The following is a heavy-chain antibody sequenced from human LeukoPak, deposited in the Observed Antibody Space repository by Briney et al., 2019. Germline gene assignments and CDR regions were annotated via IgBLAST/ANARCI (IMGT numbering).Heavy chain of an antibody. CDR2: IYSGGST. Sequence: GGSLRLSCAASGFTVSSNYMSWVRQAPGKGLEWVSVIYSGGSTYDADSVKGRFTISRDNSKNTLYLQMNSLRAEDTAVYYCAREVAYGSGIYYDYWGQGTLVTVSS. J-gene: IGHJ4*02. CDR1: GFTVSSNY. D-gene: IGHD3-10*01. CDR3: AREVAYGSGIYYDY. V-gene: IGHV3-66*01.